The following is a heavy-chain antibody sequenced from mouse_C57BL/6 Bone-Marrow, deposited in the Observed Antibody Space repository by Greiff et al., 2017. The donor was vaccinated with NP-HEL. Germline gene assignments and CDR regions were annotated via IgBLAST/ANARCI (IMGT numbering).Heavy chain of an antibody. Sequence: EVKVVESGGDLVKPGGSLKLSCAASGFTFSSYGMSWVRQTPDKRLEWVATISSGGSYTYYPDSVKGRFTISRDNAKNTLYLQMSSLKSEDTAMYYCARRAWDWFAYWGQGTLVTVSA. CDR1: GFTFSSYG. CDR3: ARRAWDWFAY. J-gene: IGHJ3*01. V-gene: IGHV5-6*02. CDR2: ISSGGSYT. D-gene: IGHD4-1*01.